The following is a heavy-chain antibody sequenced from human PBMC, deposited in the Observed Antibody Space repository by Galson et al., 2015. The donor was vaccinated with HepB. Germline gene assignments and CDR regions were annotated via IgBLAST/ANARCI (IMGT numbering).Heavy chain of an antibody. CDR3: ARHVRDWEADY. D-gene: IGHD1-26*01. CDR1: GYNFTNYW. CDR2: IYPGDSDP. Sequence: QSGAEVTKPGESLKISCKGVGYNFTNYWIGWVRQVPGRGLEWMGFIYPGDSDPRYSPSFQGQVSFSADKSISTAYLHWSSLKASDTAMYYCARHVRDWEADYWGQGTLVTVSS. J-gene: IGHJ4*02. V-gene: IGHV5-51*01.